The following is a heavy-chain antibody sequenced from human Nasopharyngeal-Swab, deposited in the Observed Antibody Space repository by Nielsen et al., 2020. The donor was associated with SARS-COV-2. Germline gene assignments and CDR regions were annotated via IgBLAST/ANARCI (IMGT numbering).Heavy chain of an antibody. CDR3: ARENRGYSYGSSDY. CDR2: INAGNGNT. J-gene: IGHJ4*02. CDR1: GGTFSSYA. D-gene: IGHD5-18*01. V-gene: IGHV1-3*01. Sequence: ASVKVSCKASGGTFSSYAISWVRQAPGQRLEWMGWINAGNGNTKYSQKFQGRVTITRDTSASTAYMELSSLRSEDTAVYYCARENRGYSYGSSDYWGQGTLVTVSS.